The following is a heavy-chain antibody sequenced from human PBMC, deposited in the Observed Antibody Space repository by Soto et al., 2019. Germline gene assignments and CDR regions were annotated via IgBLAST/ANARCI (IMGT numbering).Heavy chain of an antibody. Sequence: PGGSLRLSCAASGFTFDDYAMHWVRQAPGKGLEWVSGISWNSGSIAYADSVKGRFTISRDNAKNSLYLQMNGLRAEDTAVYYCASDRFRGTYYLRGVTYFFEEWGQGAPVTVS. CDR1: GFTFDDYA. D-gene: IGHD1-26*01. CDR2: ISWNSGSI. V-gene: IGHV3-9*01. CDR3: ASDRFRGTYYLRGVTYFFEE. J-gene: IGHJ4*02.